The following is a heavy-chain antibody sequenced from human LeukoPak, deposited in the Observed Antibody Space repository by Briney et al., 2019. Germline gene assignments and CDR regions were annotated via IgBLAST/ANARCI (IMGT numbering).Heavy chain of an antibody. D-gene: IGHD3-10*01. V-gene: IGHV4-34*01. Sequence: SETLSLTCAVYGGSFSGYYWSWIRQPPGEGLEWIGEINHSGSTNYNPSLKSRVTISVDTSKNQFSLKLSSVTAADTAVYYCARVVLLWFGESHNWFDPWGQGTLVTVSS. CDR1: GGSFSGYY. J-gene: IGHJ5*02. CDR2: INHSGST. CDR3: ARVVLLWFGESHNWFDP.